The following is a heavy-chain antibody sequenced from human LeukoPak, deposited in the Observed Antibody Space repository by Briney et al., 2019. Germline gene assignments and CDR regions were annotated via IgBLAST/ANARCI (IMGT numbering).Heavy chain of an antibody. V-gene: IGHV1-18*01. D-gene: IGHD6-13*01. CDR3: VRDIALIAAAGYYFDH. Sequence: GASVKVSCKASGYTFTNYGISWVRQAPGLGREWVGWISAHNGQTIYTPSLQGRVTMTTDTSTNTAYMQLMGLTSGDTAVYYCVRDIALIAAAGYYFDHWGQGTQVTVSS. J-gene: IGHJ4*02. CDR2: ISAHNGQT. CDR1: GYTFTNYG.